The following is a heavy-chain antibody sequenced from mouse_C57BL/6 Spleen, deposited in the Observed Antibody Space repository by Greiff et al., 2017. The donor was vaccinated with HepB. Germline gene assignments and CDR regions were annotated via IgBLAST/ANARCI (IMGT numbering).Heavy chain of an antibody. Sequence: VQLQQSGTVLARPGASVKMSCKTSGYTFTSYWMHWVKQRPGQGLEWIGAIYPGNSDTSYNQKFKGKAKLTAVTSASTAYMELSSLTNEDSAVYYCTRATTVVVRDYFDYWGQGTTLTVPS. CDR1: GYTFTSYW. J-gene: IGHJ2*01. V-gene: IGHV1-5*01. CDR3: TRATTVVVRDYFDY. CDR2: IYPGNSDT. D-gene: IGHD1-1*01.